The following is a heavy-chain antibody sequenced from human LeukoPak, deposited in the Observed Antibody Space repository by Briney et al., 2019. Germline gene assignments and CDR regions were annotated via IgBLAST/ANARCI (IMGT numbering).Heavy chain of an antibody. CDR3: ARGVSGFAEADSNWFDP. Sequence: ASVKVSCKASGYTFTSYYMHWVRQAPGQGLEWMGIINPSGGSTSYAQKFQGRVTMTRDTSTSTVYMELSSLRSEDTAVYYCARGVSGFAEADSNWFDPWGQGTLVTVSS. CDR2: INPSGGST. CDR1: GYTFTSYY. V-gene: IGHV1-46*01. D-gene: IGHD6-13*01. J-gene: IGHJ5*02.